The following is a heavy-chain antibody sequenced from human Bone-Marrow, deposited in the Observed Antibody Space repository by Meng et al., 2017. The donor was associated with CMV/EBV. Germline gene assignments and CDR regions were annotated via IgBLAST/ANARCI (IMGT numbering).Heavy chain of an antibody. CDR2: IRYDGSNK. J-gene: IGHJ4*02. Sequence: GESLKISCAASGFTFSASAMHWVRQAPGKGLEWVALIRYDGSNKYFADSVRGRFTISRDGSKSMLFLQMNSLRAEDTAVYYCAKDEGNYCTTTSCYKMGIDSWGQGTLVTVSS. CDR3: AKDEGNYCTTTSCYKMGIDS. V-gene: IGHV3-30*02. D-gene: IGHD2-2*02. CDR1: GFTFSASA.